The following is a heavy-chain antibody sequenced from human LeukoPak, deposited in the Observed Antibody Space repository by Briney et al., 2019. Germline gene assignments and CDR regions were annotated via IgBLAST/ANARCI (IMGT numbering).Heavy chain of an antibody. Sequence: SETLSLTCTVSGGSISSYYWSWTRQPPGKGLEWIGYIYYSGSTNYNPSLKSRVTISVDTSKNQFSLKLSSVTAADTAVYYCARSPTQRYFDWFYFDYWGQGTLVTVSS. J-gene: IGHJ4*02. CDR1: GGSISSYY. CDR3: ARSPTQRYFDWFYFDY. V-gene: IGHV4-59*01. D-gene: IGHD3-9*01. CDR2: IYYSGST.